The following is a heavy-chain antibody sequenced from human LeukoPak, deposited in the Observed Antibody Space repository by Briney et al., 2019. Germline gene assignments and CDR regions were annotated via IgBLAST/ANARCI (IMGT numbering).Heavy chain of an antibody. CDR2: INHSGST. CDR1: GFTVSSNY. V-gene: IGHV4-34*01. J-gene: IGHJ4*02. Sequence: KPGGSLRLSCAASGFTVSSNYMSWVRQAPGKGLEWIGEINHSGSTSYNPSLKSRVTISVDTSKIQFSLNLNSVTAADTAVYYCARINYGDFDYWGQGTLVTVSS. CDR3: ARINYGDFDY. D-gene: IGHD4/OR15-4a*01.